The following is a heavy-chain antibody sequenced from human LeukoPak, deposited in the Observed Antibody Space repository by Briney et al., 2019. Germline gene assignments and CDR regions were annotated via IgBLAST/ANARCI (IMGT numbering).Heavy chain of an antibody. D-gene: IGHD1-14*01. Sequence: GGSLRLSCAASGPSITTYMMNWVRQAPGKGLEWVSSISDRSGHIYYADCVKGRFTISRDNAKNSLSLQMSGLRVEDTAVYYCARDRWPRGETTTIGPFDPWGQGTLVTVSS. CDR1: GPSITTYM. V-gene: IGHV3-21*01. J-gene: IGHJ5*02. CDR3: ARDRWPRGETTTIGPFDP. CDR2: ISDRSGHI.